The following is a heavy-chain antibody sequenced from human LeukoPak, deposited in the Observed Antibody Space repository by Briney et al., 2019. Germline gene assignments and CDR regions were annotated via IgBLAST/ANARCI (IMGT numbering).Heavy chain of an antibody. CDR1: GGSISSYY. J-gene: IGHJ6*02. D-gene: IGHD5-18*01. CDR3: ARGSLSPKIGSTYGPAVMDV. CDR2: TYYSGST. Sequence: SETLSLTCTVSGGSISSYYWNWIRQPPGRGLEWIGCTYYSGSTNSNPSLKSRVTISVSTSKNQVSLKLSSVTAADTAVYYCARGSLSPKIGSTYGPAVMDVWGQGTTVTVFS. V-gene: IGHV4-59*01.